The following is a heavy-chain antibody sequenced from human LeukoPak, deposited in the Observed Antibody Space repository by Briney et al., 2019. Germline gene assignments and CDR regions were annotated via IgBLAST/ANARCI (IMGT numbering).Heavy chain of an antibody. CDR1: W. D-gene: IGHD2-15*01. V-gene: IGHV4-28*01. CDR3: AMVAAPRDAFDI. J-gene: IGHJ3*02. CDR2: IYYSGSA. Sequence: WWGWLRQPPGKGLEWIGYIYYSGSAYYNTSLNSRITMSVDTSKNQFSLKLSSVTAVDTAVYYCAMVAAPRDAFDIWGQGTMATVSS.